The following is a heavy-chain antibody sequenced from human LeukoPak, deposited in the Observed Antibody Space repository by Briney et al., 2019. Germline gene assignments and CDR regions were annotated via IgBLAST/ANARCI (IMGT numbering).Heavy chain of an antibody. V-gene: IGHV4-59*08. CDR1: GGSISSYY. CDR2: IYYGGST. CDR3: ARVPSRVAIEY. J-gene: IGHJ4*02. Sequence: SETLSLTFTVSGGSISSYYWSWIRQPPGKGLEWIGYIYYGGSTNYNPSLKSRLSISLDTSKNQFSLKLSSVTAADTAVYYCARVPSRVAIEYWGQGTLVTASS.